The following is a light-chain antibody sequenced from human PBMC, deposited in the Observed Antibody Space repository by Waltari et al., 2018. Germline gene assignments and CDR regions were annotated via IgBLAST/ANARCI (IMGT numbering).Light chain of an antibody. CDR2: EVL. CDR3: CSYAGTDTVII. J-gene: IGLJ2*01. CDR1: TSPVGTYHF. Sequence: QSALSQPASVSGSPGQSITISCPATTSPVGTYHFVSLYQQHPGKAPKLMVYEVLKRPSGVSNRFSGSKSGNTASLTISGLQDEDEADYYCCSYAGTDTVIIFGGGTKVTVL. V-gene: IGLV2-23*02.